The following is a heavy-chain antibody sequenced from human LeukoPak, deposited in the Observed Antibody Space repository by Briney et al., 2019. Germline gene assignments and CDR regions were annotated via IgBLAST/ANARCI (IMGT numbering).Heavy chain of an antibody. CDR2: IIPILGTA. CDR3: ATKRGYSYGSPN. Sequence: SVKVSCKASGGTFSSYAISWVRQAPGQGLEWMGGIIPILGTANYAQKFQGRVTITADESTSTAYMELSSLRSEDTAVYYCATKRGYSYGSPNWGQGTLVTVSS. V-gene: IGHV1-69*13. J-gene: IGHJ4*02. D-gene: IGHD5-18*01. CDR1: GGTFSSYA.